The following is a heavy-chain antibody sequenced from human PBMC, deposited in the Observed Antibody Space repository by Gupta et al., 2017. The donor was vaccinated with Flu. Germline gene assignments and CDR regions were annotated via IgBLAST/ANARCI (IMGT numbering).Heavy chain of an antibody. CDR2: INAGNGNT. D-gene: IGHD6-19*01. CDR1: GYTFTSYA. Sequence: QVQLVQSGAEVKKPGASVKVSCKASGYTFTSYAMHWVRQAPGQRLEWMGWINAGNGNTKYSQKFQGRVTITRDTSASTAYMELSSLRSEDTAVYYCARGRSSGWPFDYWGQGTLVTVSS. V-gene: IGHV1-3*01. CDR3: ARGRSSGWPFDY. J-gene: IGHJ4*02.